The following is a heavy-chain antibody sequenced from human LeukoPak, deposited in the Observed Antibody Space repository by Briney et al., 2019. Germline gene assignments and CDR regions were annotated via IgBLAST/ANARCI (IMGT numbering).Heavy chain of an antibody. CDR2: ISGSGGST. CDR3: AKGRLAYYDSSGSLRH. CDR1: GFTFSSYA. Sequence: GGSLRLSCAASGFTFSSYAMSWVRQAPGKGLEWVSAISGSGGSTYYADSVKGRFTISRDNSKNTLYLQMNSLRAEDTAVYYCAKGRLAYYDSSGSLRHWGQGTLVTVSS. D-gene: IGHD3-22*01. J-gene: IGHJ4*02. V-gene: IGHV3-23*01.